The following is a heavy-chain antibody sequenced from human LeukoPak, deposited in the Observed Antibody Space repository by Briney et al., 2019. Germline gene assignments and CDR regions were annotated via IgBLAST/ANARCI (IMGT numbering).Heavy chain of an antibody. J-gene: IGHJ4*02. CDR3: ARETVALDY. D-gene: IGHD6-19*01. V-gene: IGHV4-59*01. CDR1: GGSISSYY. CDR2: IYYSGST. Sequence: PSETLSLICTVSGGSISSYYWSWIRQPPGKGLEWIGYIYYSGSTNYNPSLKSRVTISVDTSKNQFSLKLSSVTAADTAVYYCARETVALDYWGQGTLVTVSS.